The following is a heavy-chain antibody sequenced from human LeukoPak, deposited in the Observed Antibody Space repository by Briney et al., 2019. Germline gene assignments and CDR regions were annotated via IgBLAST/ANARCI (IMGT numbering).Heavy chain of an antibody. D-gene: IGHD2-21*01. CDR3: ARDLAYCGGDCYLGRVTRFDP. CDR1: GFTFSGSA. CDR2: IRSKANSYAT. Sequence: PGGSLRLSCAASGFTFSGSAMHWVRQASGKGLERVGRIRSKANSYATAYAASVKGRFTISRDDSKNTAYLQMNSLKTEDTAVYYCARDLAYCGGDCYLGRVTRFDPWGQGTLVTVSS. V-gene: IGHV3-73*01. J-gene: IGHJ5*02.